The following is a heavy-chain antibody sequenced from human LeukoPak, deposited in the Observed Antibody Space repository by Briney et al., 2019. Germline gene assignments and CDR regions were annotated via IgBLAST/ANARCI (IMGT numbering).Heavy chain of an antibody. CDR1: GGSFSGYY. Sequence: PSETLSLTCAVYGGSFSGYYWSWIRQPPGKGLEWIGEINHSGSTNYNPSLKSRVTISVDTSKNQFSLKLSSVTAADTAAYYCARGVLLWFGDAFDYWGQGTLVTVSS. CDR2: INHSGST. D-gene: IGHD3-10*01. CDR3: ARGVLLWFGDAFDY. J-gene: IGHJ4*02. V-gene: IGHV4-34*01.